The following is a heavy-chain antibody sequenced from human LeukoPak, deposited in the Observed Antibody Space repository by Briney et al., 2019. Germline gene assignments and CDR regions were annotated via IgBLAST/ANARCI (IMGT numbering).Heavy chain of an antibody. CDR2: ISSSSSTI. CDR3: ASSPSRGYVWGSYSGDYFDY. CDR1: GFTLSSYS. V-gene: IGHV3-48*01. Sequence: PGGSLRLSCADSGFTLSSYSMNWVRQAPGKGLEWVSYISSSSSTIYYADSVKGRFTISRDNAKNSLYLQMNSLRGEDTAVYYCASSPSRGYVWGSYSGDYFDYWGQGTLVTVSS. J-gene: IGHJ4*02. D-gene: IGHD3-16*01.